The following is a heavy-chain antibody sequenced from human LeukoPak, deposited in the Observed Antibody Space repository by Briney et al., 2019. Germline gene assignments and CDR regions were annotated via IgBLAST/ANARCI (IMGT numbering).Heavy chain of an antibody. Sequence: PGRSLRLSCAASGFTFSSYAMHWVRQAPGKGLEWVAVISYDGSNKYYADSVKGRFTISRDNSKNTLYLQMNSLRAEDTAVYYCARDMRPGYCSSTSCYSGFDYWGQGTLVTVSP. CDR2: ISYDGSNK. CDR3: ARDMRPGYCSSTSCYSGFDY. D-gene: IGHD2-2*01. CDR1: GFTFSSYA. V-gene: IGHV3-30-3*01. J-gene: IGHJ4*02.